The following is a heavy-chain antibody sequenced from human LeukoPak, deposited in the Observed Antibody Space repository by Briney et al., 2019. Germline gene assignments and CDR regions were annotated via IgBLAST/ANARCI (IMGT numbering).Heavy chain of an antibody. CDR3: AKLLDFSGYYLGFDY. V-gene: IGHV3-23*01. CDR1: GFTFTSYG. J-gene: IGHJ4*02. Sequence: GGTLRLSCAPSGFTFTSYGMSWVRQAPGKGLEWVSAISGSGGSTYYADSVKGRFTISRDNSKNTLYLQMNSLKAEDTAVYYCAKLLDFSGYYLGFDYWGQGTLVTVSS. CDR2: ISGSGGST. D-gene: IGHD3-22*01.